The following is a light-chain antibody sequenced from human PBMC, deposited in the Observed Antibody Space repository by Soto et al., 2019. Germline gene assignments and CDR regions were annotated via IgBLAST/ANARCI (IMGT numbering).Light chain of an antibody. CDR2: EVS. CDR1: SSDVGSYNR. CDR3: SSYTSSSTL. V-gene: IGLV2-18*02. Sequence: QSALTQPPSVSGSPGQSVTISCTGTSSDVGSYNRVSWYQQPPGTAPKLMIYEVSNRPSGVPDRFSGSKSGNTASLTISGLQAEDAADYYFSSYTSSSTLFVGGTKLTVL. J-gene: IGLJ2*01.